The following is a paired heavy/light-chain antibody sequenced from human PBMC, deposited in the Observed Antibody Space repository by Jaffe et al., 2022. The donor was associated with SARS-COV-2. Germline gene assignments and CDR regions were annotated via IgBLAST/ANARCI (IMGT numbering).Light chain of an antibody. Sequence: DIQMTQSPSSLSASEGDRVTITCRASQDISNYLSWYQQKPGKAPKLLIYDASNLETGVPARFSGSGSGTDFTFTITSLQPEDIATYYCQQYHNVPPYTFGRGTKLEIK. V-gene: IGKV1-33*01. J-gene: IGKJ2*01. CDR3: QQYHNVPPYT. CDR1: QDISNY. CDR2: DAS.
Heavy chain of an antibody. Sequence: EVQLLESGGGLVESGGSLRLSCAASGFTFSTYAMSWVRQTPGKGLEWVSTLSGSGTNTFYADSVKGRFTISRDNSENMLYLQMNSLRADDTAVYFCGREPHYDFWSGYRYYFNYWGQGTLVTVSS. CDR2: LSGSGTNT. CDR1: GFTFSTYA. CDR3: GREPHYDFWSGYRYYFNY. D-gene: IGHD3-3*01. J-gene: IGHJ4*02. V-gene: IGHV3-23*01.